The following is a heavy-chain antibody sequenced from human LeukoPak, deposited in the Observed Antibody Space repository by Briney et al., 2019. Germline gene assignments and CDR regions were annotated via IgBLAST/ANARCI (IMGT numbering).Heavy chain of an antibody. V-gene: IGHV4-39*01. D-gene: IGHD6-6*01. CDR3: ATHFLSSSPRVAY. J-gene: IGHJ4*02. CDR1: GGSISSSSYY. CDR2: IYYSGST. Sequence: SETLSLTCTVSGGSISSSSYYWGWIRQPPGKGLEWIGSIYYSGSTYYNPSLKSRVTISVDTSKNQFSLKLSSVTAADTAVYYCATHFLSSSPRVAYWGQGTLVTVSS.